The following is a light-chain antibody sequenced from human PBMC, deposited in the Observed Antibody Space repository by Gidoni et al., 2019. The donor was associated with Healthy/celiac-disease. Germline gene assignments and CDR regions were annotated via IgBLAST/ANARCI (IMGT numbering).Light chain of an antibody. CDR3: QQYGSSPYT. CDR2: GAS. J-gene: IGKJ2*01. Sequence: ETVSTQSPGTLSLSPGERATLSCRASQSVSSSYLAWYQQKPGQAPRLLIYGASSRATGIPDRFSGSGSGTDFTLTISRLEPEDFAVYYCQQYGSSPYTFGQGTKLEIK. V-gene: IGKV3-20*01. CDR1: QSVSSSY.